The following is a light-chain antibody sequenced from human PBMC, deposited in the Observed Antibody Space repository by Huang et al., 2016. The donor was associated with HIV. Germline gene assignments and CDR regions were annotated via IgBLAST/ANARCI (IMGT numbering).Light chain of an antibody. J-gene: IGKJ2*01. CDR2: GAS. Sequence: EVVLTQSPATLSVSPGERATLSCGASQSIDINLAWYQQKPCQSPRLLIFGASTRATGIPARFGGSGAGAEYTLTISSLQSEDFAIYYCQHYNKWPPAFGQGTKLEIK. CDR1: QSIDIN. V-gene: IGKV3-15*01. CDR3: QHYNKWPPA.